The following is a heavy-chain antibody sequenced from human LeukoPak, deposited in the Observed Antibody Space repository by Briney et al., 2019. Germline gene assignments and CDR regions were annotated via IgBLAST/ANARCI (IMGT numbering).Heavy chain of an antibody. D-gene: IGHD3-22*01. Sequence: ASVKVSCKASGGTFSSYAISWVRQAPGQGLEWMGWISAYNGNTNYAQKLQGRVTMTTDTSTSTAYMELRSLRSDDTAVYYCAREKVPYYYDSSGYDEWGQGTLVTVSS. CDR3: AREKVPYYYDSSGYDE. V-gene: IGHV1-18*01. CDR1: GGTFSSYA. J-gene: IGHJ4*02. CDR2: ISAYNGNT.